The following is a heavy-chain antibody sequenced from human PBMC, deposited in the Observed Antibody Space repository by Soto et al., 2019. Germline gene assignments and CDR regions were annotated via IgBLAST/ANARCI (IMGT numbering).Heavy chain of an antibody. Sequence: SVKVSCKASGGTFSSYTISWVRQAPGQGLEWMGRIIPILGIANYAQKFQGRVTITADKSTSTAYMELSSLRSEDTAVYYCARGYCSGGSCYHEFDYWGQGTLVTV. CDR2: IIPILGIA. V-gene: IGHV1-69*02. CDR3: ARGYCSGGSCYHEFDY. D-gene: IGHD2-15*01. J-gene: IGHJ4*02. CDR1: GGTFSSYT.